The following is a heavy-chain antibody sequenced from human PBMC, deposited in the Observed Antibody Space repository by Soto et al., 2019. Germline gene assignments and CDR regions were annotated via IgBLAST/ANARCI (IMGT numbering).Heavy chain of an antibody. J-gene: IGHJ4*02. V-gene: IGHV3-74*01. CDR2: LNSDGSST. D-gene: IGHD3-3*01. Sequence: EVQLVESGGGLVQPGGSLRLSCAASGFTFSSYWMHWVRQAPGKGLVWVSRLNSDGSSTSYADSVKGRFTISRDNAKNTLYLQMNSLRAEDTAVYYCARDGTTIFGVAYGVDGLDYWGQGTLDTVSS. CDR1: GFTFSSYW. CDR3: ARDGTTIFGVAYGVDGLDY.